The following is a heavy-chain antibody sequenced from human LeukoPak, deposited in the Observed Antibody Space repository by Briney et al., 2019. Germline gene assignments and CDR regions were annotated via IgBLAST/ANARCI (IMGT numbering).Heavy chain of an antibody. D-gene: IGHD6-19*01. J-gene: IGHJ4*02. CDR1: GGSISSYY. CDR3: ARHIEGWSSSGWPYYFDY. Sequence: PSETLSLTCTVSGGSISSYYWSWIRQPPGNGLEWIGYIYYSVSTNYNPSLKSRFTISVYTSKNQFSLKLSSVTAADTAVYYCARHIEGWSSSGWPYYFDYWGQGTLVTVSS. V-gene: IGHV4-59*08. CDR2: IYYSVST.